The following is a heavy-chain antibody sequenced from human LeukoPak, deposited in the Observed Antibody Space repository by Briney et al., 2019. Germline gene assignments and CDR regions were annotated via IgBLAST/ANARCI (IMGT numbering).Heavy chain of an antibody. V-gene: IGHV4-39*01. CDR3: ARHGGNSQQLGTFDY. Sequence: SETLSLTCTVSGGSISSSSYYWGWIRQPPGTGLEWIGSIYYSGSTYYNPSLKSRVTISVDTSKNQFSLKLSSVTAADTAVYYCARHGGNSQQLGTFDYWGQGTLVTVSS. CDR2: IYYSGST. CDR1: GGSISSSSYY. D-gene: IGHD6-13*01. J-gene: IGHJ4*02.